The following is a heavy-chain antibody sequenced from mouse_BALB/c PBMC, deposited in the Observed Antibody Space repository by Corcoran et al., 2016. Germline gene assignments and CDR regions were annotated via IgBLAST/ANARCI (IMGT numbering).Heavy chain of an antibody. Sequence: QVQLQQSGPELVKPGASVKISCKASGYAFSSSWMNWVKQRPGQGLEWIGRIYPGDGDTNYNGKFKGKATLTADKSSSTAYMQLSSLTSVDSAVYFCAREATTVVAPFDYWGQGTTLTVSS. J-gene: IGHJ2*01. V-gene: IGHV1-82*01. CDR3: AREATTVVAPFDY. D-gene: IGHD1-1*01. CDR2: IYPGDGDT. CDR1: GYAFSSSW.